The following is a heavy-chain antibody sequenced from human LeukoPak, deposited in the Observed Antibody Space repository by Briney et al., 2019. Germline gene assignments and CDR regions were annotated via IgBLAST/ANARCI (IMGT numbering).Heavy chain of an antibody. D-gene: IGHD6-13*01. CDR2: ISWNSGSI. CDR1: GFTFDDYA. Sequence: GGSLRLSCAASGFTFDDYAMHWVRQASGKGLEWVSGISWNSGSIGYADSVKGRFTISRDNAKNSLYLQMNSLRAEDTALYYCAKGLFSNPAAGYYYGMDVWGQGTTVTVSS. CDR3: AKGLFSNPAAGYYYGMDV. V-gene: IGHV3-9*01. J-gene: IGHJ6*02.